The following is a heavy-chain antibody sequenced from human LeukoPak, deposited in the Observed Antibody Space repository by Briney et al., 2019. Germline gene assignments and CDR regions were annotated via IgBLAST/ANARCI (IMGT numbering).Heavy chain of an antibody. D-gene: IGHD2-8*01. Sequence: GGSLRLSCAASGFTFSSYAMSWVRQAPGKGLEWVSAISGSGGSTYYADSVKGRFTISRDNSKNTLYLQMNSLRAEDTAVYYVAKTNGGSSAGFDYWGQGTLVTVSS. CDR1: GFTFSSYA. J-gene: IGHJ4*02. CDR2: ISGSGGST. V-gene: IGHV3-23*01. CDR3: AKTNGGSSAGFDY.